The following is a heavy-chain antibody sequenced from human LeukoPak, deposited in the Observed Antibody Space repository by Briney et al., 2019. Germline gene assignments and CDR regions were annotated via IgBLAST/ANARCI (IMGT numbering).Heavy chain of an antibody. CDR2: INPSGGST. J-gene: IGHJ6*03. D-gene: IGHD3-10*01. V-gene: IGHV1-46*01. Sequence: ASVKVSCKASGYTFTSYYMHWVRQPPGQGLEWVGIINPSGGSTSYAQKFQGRVTMTRDMSTSTVYMELSSLRSEDTAVYYCARDYGSGSYSYYYYMDVWGKGTTVTVSS. CDR1: GYTFTSYY. CDR3: ARDYGSGSYSYYYYMDV.